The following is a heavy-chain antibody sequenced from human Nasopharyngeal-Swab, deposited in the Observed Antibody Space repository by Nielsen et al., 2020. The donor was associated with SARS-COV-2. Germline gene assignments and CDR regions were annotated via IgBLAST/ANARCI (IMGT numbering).Heavy chain of an antibody. D-gene: IGHD2-15*01. V-gene: IGHV5-10-1*01. Sequence: GESLKISCKGSGYSFTSYWISWVRQMPGKGLEWMGRIDPSDSYTNYSPSFQGHVTISADKSISTAYLQWSSLKASDTAMYYCARVGRYCIGGSCYSGYWGQGTLVTVSS. CDR2: IDPSDSYT. CDR3: ARVGRYCIGGSCYSGY. CDR1: GYSFTSYW. J-gene: IGHJ4*02.